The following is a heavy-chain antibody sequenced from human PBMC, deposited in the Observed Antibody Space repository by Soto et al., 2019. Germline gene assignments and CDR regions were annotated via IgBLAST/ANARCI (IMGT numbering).Heavy chain of an antibody. D-gene: IGHD3-10*01. J-gene: IGHJ4*02. CDR1: GFTFSSYA. CDR2: ISGSGGST. CDR3: AKDPADSLLWFGESFDY. V-gene: IGHV3-23*01. Sequence: GGSLRLSCAASGFTFSSYAMSWVRQAPGKGLEWVSAISGSGGSTYYADSVKGRFTISRDNSKNTLYLQMNSLRAEDTAVYYCAKDPADSLLWFGESFDYWGQGTLVTVSS.